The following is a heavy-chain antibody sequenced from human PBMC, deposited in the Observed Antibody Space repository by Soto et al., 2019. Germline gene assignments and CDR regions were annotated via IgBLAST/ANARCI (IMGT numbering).Heavy chain of an antibody. Sequence: GASVKVSCKASGYTFTSYWIGWVRQMPGKGLEWMGIIYPGDSDTRYSPSFQGQVTISADKSISTAYLQWSSLKASDTAMYYCARQWYEDSDYGMDVWGQGTTVTVSS. V-gene: IGHV5-51*01. CDR2: IYPGDSDT. CDR1: GYTFTSYW. J-gene: IGHJ6*02. CDR3: ARQWYEDSDYGMDV. D-gene: IGHD1-20*01.